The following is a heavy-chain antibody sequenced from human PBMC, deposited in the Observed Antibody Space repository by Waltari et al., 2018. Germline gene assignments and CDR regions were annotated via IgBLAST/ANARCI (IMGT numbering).Heavy chain of an antibody. J-gene: IGHJ4*02. CDR2: IIYTGST. CDR1: GGSISSTL. D-gene: IGHD6-6*01. Sequence: QVQLQESGPGLLKPSETLSLTCTVSGGSISSTLWTWIRQSPGKGLEWIGNIIYTGSTKYKPSLRSRVPISVDTSKTQFSLRLSSVTAADTAVYYCARFVRGRYFDYWGQGSLATVSS. CDR3: ARFVRGRYFDY. V-gene: IGHV4-59*01.